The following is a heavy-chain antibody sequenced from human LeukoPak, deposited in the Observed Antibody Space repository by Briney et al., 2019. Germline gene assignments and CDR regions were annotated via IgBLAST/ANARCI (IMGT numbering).Heavy chain of an antibody. Sequence: SETLSLTCTVSGGSISSYYWSCIRQPAGKGLEWIGRIYTSGSTNYNPSLKSRVTMSVDTSKNQFSLKLSSVTAADTAVYYCAREVVALPTLNDAFDIWGQGTMVTVSS. CDR1: GGSISSYY. CDR2: IYTSGST. J-gene: IGHJ3*02. V-gene: IGHV4-4*07. CDR3: AREVVALPTLNDAFDI.